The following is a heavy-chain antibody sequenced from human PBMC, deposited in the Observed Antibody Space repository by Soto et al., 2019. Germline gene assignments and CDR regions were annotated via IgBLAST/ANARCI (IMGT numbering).Heavy chain of an antibody. CDR2: MNPNSGNT. CDR3: ARXVVEAAAGTYYYYGMDV. D-gene: IGHD6-13*01. Sequence: ASVKVSCKASGYTFTSYDINWVRQATGQGLEWMGWMNPNSGNTGYAQKFQGRVTMTRNTSISTAYMELSSLRSEDTAVYYCARXVVEAAAGTYYYYGMDVWGQGTTVTVSS. J-gene: IGHJ6*02. CDR1: GYTFTSYD. V-gene: IGHV1-8*01.